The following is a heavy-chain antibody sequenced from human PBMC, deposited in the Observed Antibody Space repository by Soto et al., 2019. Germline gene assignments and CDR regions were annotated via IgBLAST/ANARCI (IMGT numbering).Heavy chain of an antibody. D-gene: IGHD3-3*01. V-gene: IGHV3-48*01. Sequence: PGGSLRLSCAASGFTFSSYSMNWVRQAPGKGLEWVSYISYSSGNIYYADSVKGRFTISRDNSKNTLYLQMNNLRAEDTAVYYCATRFLEWPNWGQGTLVTVSS. CDR2: ISYSSGNI. J-gene: IGHJ4*02. CDR3: ATRFLEWPN. CDR1: GFTFSSYS.